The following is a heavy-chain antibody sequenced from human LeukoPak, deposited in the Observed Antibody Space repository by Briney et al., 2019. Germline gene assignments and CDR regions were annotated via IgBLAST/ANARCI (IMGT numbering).Heavy chain of an antibody. CDR2: IYYTGST. J-gene: IGHJ4*02. Sequence: SETLSLTCTVSGASMSDYYWSWIRQPPGKGLEWIGYIYYTGSTNYNPSLKSRVTMSVDTSKNQFSLKLSSVTAADTAVYYCARETMITFGGVIVTPPYFDYWGQGTLVTVSS. CDR1: GASMSDYY. V-gene: IGHV4-59*12. D-gene: IGHD3-16*02. CDR3: ARETMITFGGVIVTPPYFDY.